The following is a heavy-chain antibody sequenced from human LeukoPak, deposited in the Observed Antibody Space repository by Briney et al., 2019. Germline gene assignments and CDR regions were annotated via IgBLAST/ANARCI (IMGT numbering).Heavy chain of an antibody. CDR3: ARVYSGYGSPDDY. CDR2: INPSGGST. V-gene: IGHV1-46*01. Sequence: VASVTVSFTASGYTFTIYYMHWVRQAPGQGLEWMGIINPSGGSTSYAQKFQGRVTMTRDTSTSTVYMELSSLRSEDTAVYYCARVYSGYGSPDDYWGQGTLVTVSS. CDR1: GYTFTIYY. D-gene: IGHD5-12*01. J-gene: IGHJ4*02.